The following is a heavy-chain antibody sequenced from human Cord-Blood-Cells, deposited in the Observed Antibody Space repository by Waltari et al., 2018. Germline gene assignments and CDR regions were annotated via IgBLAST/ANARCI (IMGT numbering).Heavy chain of an antibody. V-gene: IGHV1-69*10. CDR1: GGTFSSYA. Sequence: QVQLVQSGAEVKKPGSSVKVSCKASGGTFSSYAISWVRQAPGQGLEWMGGISPVLGIANYAQRCQGRVTITADKSTSTAYMGLSSLRSEDTAVYYCARVGWMTSYYFDYWGQGTLVTVSS. CDR3: ARVGWMTSYYFDY. D-gene: IGHD4-17*01. J-gene: IGHJ4*02. CDR2: ISPVLGIA.